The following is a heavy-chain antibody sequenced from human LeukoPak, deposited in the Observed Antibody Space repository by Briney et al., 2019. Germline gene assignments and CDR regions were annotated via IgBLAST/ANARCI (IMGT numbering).Heavy chain of an antibody. CDR3: AREPSIAAAGGNYYYYYMDV. CDR2: INPSGGST. CDR1: GGIFSSYA. V-gene: IGHV1-46*01. D-gene: IGHD6-13*01. Sequence: ASVKVSCKASGGIFSSYAISWVRQAPGQGLEWMGIINPSGGSTSYAQKFQGRVTMTRDMSTSTVYMELSSLRSEDTAVYYCAREPSIAAAGGNYYYYYMDVWGKGTTVTISS. J-gene: IGHJ6*03.